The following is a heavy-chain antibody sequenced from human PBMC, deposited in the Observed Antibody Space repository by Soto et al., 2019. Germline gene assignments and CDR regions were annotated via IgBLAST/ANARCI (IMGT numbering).Heavy chain of an antibody. Sequence: PSETLSLTCAVYGCSFSGYYWSWIRQPPGKGLEWIGEINHSGSTNYNPSLESRVTISVDTSKNQFSLKLSSVTAADTAVYYCARGFFGEKGSGSYRPPHYGMDVWGQGTTVTVPS. D-gene: IGHD3-10*01. V-gene: IGHV4-34*01. CDR1: GCSFSGYY. J-gene: IGHJ6*02. CDR3: ARGFFGEKGSGSYRPPHYGMDV. CDR2: INHSGST.